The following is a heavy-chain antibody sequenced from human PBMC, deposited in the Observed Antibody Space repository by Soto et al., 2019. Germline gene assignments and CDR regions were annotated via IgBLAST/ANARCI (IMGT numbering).Heavy chain of an antibody. CDR1: GFTFSSYS. CDR2: ISSSSSYI. J-gene: IGHJ6*02. Sequence: GGSLRLPCAASGFTFSSYSMNWVRQAPGKGLEWVSSISSSSSYIYYADSVKGRFTISRDNAKNSLYLQMNSLRAEDTAVYYCARGEDQLLYIYYYYGMDVWGQGTTVTVSS. V-gene: IGHV3-21*01. D-gene: IGHD2-2*02. CDR3: ARGEDQLLYIYYYYGMDV.